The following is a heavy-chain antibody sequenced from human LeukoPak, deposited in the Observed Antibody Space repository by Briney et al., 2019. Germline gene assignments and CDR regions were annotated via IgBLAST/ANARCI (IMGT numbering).Heavy chain of an antibody. CDR1: GGSISSGSYY. Sequence: SQTLSLTCTVSGGSISSGSYYWSWIRQPAGKGLEWIGRIYTSGSTNYNPSLKSRVTISVDTSKNQFSLKLSSVTAADTAVYYCASHYDFWSGYFDYWGQGTLVTVSS. D-gene: IGHD3-3*01. V-gene: IGHV4-61*02. CDR3: ASHYDFWSGYFDY. CDR2: IYTSGST. J-gene: IGHJ4*02.